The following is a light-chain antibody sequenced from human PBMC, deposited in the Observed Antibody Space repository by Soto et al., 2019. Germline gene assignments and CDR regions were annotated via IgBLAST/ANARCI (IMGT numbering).Light chain of an antibody. CDR2: AAS. Sequence: DIQMTQSPSSLSASVGDRVTITCRASQSISSYLNWYQQKPGKAPNLLIYAASSLQSGVPSKFSGSRSGTDFTLTISSLQPEYFATYYCQQSYSSPFTFGPGTKVDIK. V-gene: IGKV1-39*01. J-gene: IGKJ3*01. CDR1: QSISSY. CDR3: QQSYSSPFT.